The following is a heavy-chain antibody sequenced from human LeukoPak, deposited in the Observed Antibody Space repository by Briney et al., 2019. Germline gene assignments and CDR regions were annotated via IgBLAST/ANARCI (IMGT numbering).Heavy chain of an antibody. CDR1: GFTFSDYY. D-gene: IGHD2-15*01. Sequence: GGSLRLSCEASGFTFSDYYMSWIRQAPGKGLEWLSYVSGVNSYTNYADSVKGRFTISRDSARNSLYLQMNSLRVEDTAVYYCARYVDCSGGSCYWGSGMDVWGTGTTVTVSS. CDR3: ARYVDCSGGSCYWGSGMDV. CDR2: VSGVNSYT. J-gene: IGHJ6*04. V-gene: IGHV3-11*06.